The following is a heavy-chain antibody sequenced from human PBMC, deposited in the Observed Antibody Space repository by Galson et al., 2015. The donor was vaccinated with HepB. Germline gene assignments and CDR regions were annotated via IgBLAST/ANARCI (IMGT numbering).Heavy chain of an antibody. J-gene: IGHJ3*02. CDR1: GFTFGSYG. D-gene: IGHD4-17*01. Sequence: SLRLSCAASGFTFGSYGMHWVRQAPGKGLEWVAFIRYDGSNKYYADSVKGRFTISRDNSKNTLYLQMNSLRAEDTAVYYCAKDRAVTTNLGDAFDIWGQGTMVTVSS. CDR3: AKDRAVTTNLGDAFDI. V-gene: IGHV3-30*02. CDR2: IRYDGSNK.